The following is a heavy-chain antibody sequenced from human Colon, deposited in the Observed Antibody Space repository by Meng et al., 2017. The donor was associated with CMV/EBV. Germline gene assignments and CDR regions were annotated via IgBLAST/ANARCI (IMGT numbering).Heavy chain of an antibody. CDR1: GGSFSGNY. D-gene: IGHD1-26*01. CDR2: VYHSGRT. J-gene: IGHJ4*02. V-gene: IGHV4-59*01. Sequence: GSLRLSCAVYGGSFSGNYWTWIRQPPGKGLEWIGHVYHSGRTDYNPSLKGRVTISLDMSQNQFSLRLTSLTSADTAVYYCARSFSGSYRSFFDYWGQGILVTVSS. CDR3: ARSFSGSYRSFFDY.